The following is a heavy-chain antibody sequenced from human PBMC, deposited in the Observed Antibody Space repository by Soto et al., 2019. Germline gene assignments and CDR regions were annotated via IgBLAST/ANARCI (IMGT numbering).Heavy chain of an antibody. D-gene: IGHD3-16*02. J-gene: IGHJ4*02. V-gene: IGHV1-58*01. CDR3: AADATAWHQIVRCDC. CDR2: IAVGSGYT. Sequence: VASVKVSCKASGFTFTSSAFQWVRQARGQRLEWIGWIAVGSGYTNYAQRFQDRVTLTRDMSTATTYMELSRLTSEDTAIYYCAADATAWHQIVRCDCWGQGTLVTVSS. CDR1: GFTFTSSA.